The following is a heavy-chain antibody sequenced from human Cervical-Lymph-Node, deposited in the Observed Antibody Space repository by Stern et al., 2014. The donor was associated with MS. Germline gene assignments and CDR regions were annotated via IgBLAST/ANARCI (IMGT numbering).Heavy chain of an antibody. CDR1: GFTFRNYT. V-gene: IGHV3-21*01. CDR2: ISSTSTYI. J-gene: IGHJ4*02. CDR3: TRARRGFDY. Sequence: EVQLVQSGGGLVKPGWSLRLSCAVSGFTFRNYTMNWVRQAPGKGLEWVSSISSTSTYIYYADSVKGRFTISRDNAKNSLYLQMNSLRAEDTAVYYCTRARRGFDYWGQGTLVTVSS.